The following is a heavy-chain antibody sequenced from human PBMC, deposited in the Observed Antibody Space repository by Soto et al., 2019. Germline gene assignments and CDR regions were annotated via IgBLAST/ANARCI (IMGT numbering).Heavy chain of an antibody. J-gene: IGHJ6*02. V-gene: IGHV3-74*01. Sequence: GGSLRLSCAASGFTFSPYWMHWVRQAPGKGLVWVSRINPDGSSTNYADSVKGRFTISRDNAKNTLYLRMNRVRAEDTAIYYCARDRSAGDYFYYGMDVWGQGTTVTVSS. D-gene: IGHD1-1*01. CDR2: INPDGSST. CDR1: GFTFSPYW. CDR3: ARDRSAGDYFYYGMDV.